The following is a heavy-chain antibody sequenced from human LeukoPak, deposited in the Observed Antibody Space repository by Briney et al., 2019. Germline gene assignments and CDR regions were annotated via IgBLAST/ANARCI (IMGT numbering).Heavy chain of an antibody. V-gene: IGHV3-7*01. Sequence: GGSLRLSCAASGFTFSSYWMSWVRQAPGKGLEWVANIKQDGSEKYYVDSVKGRFTISRDNAKNSLYLQMNSLRAEDTAVYYCARDFLSDFWSGYYYYYYGMDVWGQGTTVTVSS. J-gene: IGHJ6*02. D-gene: IGHD3-3*01. CDR2: IKQDGSEK. CDR3: ARDFLSDFWSGYYYYYYGMDV. CDR1: GFTFSSYW.